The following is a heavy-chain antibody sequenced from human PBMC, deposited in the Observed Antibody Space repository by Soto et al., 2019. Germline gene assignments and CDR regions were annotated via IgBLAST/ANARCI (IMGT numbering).Heavy chain of an antibody. J-gene: IGHJ6*02. Sequence: EVQLVESGGGLVQPGGSLRLSCAASGFTFSVYCMHWVRQAPGKGLVWVSRIDSDGSTTRYADSVKGRFTISRDNAKSTRYLQMNSLRAEDTAVYYCARPGYSNYGPGVDVWGQGTTVTVSS. D-gene: IGHD4-4*01. CDR1: GFTFSVYC. V-gene: IGHV3-74*01. CDR2: IDSDGSTT. CDR3: ARPGYSNYGPGVDV.